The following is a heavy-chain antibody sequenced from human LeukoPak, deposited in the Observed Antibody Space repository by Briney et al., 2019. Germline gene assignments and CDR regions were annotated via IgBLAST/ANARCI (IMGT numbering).Heavy chain of an antibody. CDR2: ISGSGGST. CDR3: AKRFAHNDY. V-gene: IGHV3-23*01. Sequence: PGGSLRLSCAASGFTFSSYAMSWVRQAPGEGLEWVTAISGSGGSTYYAYSVKGRFTISRDNSKNTLYLQMNSLRAEDTAVYYCAKRFAHNDYWGQGTLITVSS. J-gene: IGHJ4*02. CDR1: GFTFSSYA. D-gene: IGHD3-3*01.